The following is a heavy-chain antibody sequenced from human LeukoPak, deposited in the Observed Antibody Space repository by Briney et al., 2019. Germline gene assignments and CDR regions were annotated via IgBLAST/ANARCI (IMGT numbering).Heavy chain of an antibody. Sequence: PGGSLRLSCAASGFTFSSYDMHWVRQAPGKGLEWVAAMWDDKSNKYYADSVKGRFTISRDSSKNTLYLQMNNLEAEDTAMYYCARGRSGSYPPGIYWGQGTLVTVSS. D-gene: IGHD1-26*01. CDR3: ARGRSGSYPPGIY. CDR1: GFTFSSYD. J-gene: IGHJ4*02. V-gene: IGHV3-33*01. CDR2: MWDDKSNK.